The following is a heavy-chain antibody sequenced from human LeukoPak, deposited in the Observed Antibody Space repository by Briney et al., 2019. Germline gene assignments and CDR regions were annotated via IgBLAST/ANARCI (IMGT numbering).Heavy chain of an antibody. Sequence: PGGSLRLPCAASGFILSNHWMTWVRQAPGKGPEWVANMNKDGSEKYYVDSVKGRFTISRDNAKNTLYLQMNSLRAEDTAVYYCARYTNWGQGTLVTVSS. CDR2: MNKDGSEK. CDR1: GFILSNHW. CDR3: ARYTN. J-gene: IGHJ4*02. V-gene: IGHV3-7*01.